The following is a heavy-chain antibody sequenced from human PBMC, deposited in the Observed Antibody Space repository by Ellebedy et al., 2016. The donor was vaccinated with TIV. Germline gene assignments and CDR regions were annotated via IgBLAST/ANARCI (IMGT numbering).Heavy chain of an antibody. CDR2: ISAYNGNT. Sequence: ASVKVSXKASGYTFTSYGISWVRQAPGQGLEWMGWISAYNGNTNHAQKLQGRVTMNTDTSTSTAYMELRSLRSDDTAVYYCARGSPRLGARIVSGNWCDPWGQGTLVTVSS. V-gene: IGHV1-18*04. D-gene: IGHD2-15*01. CDR3: ARGSPRLGARIVSGNWCDP. CDR1: GYTFTSYG. J-gene: IGHJ5*02.